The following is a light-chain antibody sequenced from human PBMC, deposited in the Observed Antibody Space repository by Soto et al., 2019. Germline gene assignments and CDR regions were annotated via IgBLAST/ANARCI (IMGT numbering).Light chain of an antibody. J-gene: IGKJ4*01. CDR2: GTS. CDR1: QSISIN. Sequence: EIVMTQSPATLSVSPGERATLFCRASQSISINLAWYQQKAGQAPRLLIYGTSTRATGIPARFSGSGSGTEFTLTISSLQSEDAEVYYCQQYNNWPPLSFGGGTKVEIK. CDR3: QQYNNWPPLS. V-gene: IGKV3-15*01.